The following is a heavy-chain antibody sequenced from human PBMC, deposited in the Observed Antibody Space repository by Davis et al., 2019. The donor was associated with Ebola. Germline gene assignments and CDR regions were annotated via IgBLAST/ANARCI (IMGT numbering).Heavy chain of an antibody. J-gene: IGHJ4*02. V-gene: IGHV1-8*01. D-gene: IGHD7-27*01. CDR1: GYTFTSYD. CDR3: ARNNWGSVNFDY. CDR2: MNPNSGNT. Sequence: ASVKVSCKASGYTFTSYDINWVRQAHGQGLEWMGWMNPNSGNTGYAQKFQGRVTMTRNTSISTAYMELSSLRSEDTAVYYCARNNWGSVNFDYWGQGTLVTVSS.